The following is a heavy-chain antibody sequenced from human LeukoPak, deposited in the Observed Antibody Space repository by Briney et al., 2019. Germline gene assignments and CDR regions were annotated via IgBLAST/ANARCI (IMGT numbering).Heavy chain of an antibody. J-gene: IGHJ4*02. Sequence: GGSLTLSWAASGFSVSSYGMACFRHAPGKWLEWVATINNLADETHYADSVVGEFSIFRDNSRSPLAVQMSNLRVEGTAVYYFERDPSEYEWQRGWYRDFWGQGSQVTVSS. CDR2: INNLADET. V-gene: IGHV3-23*01. CDR1: GFSVSSYG. CDR3: ERDPSEYEWQRGWYRDF. D-gene: IGHD6-19*01.